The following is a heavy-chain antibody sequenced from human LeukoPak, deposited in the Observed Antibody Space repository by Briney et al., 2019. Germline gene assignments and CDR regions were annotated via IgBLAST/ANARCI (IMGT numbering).Heavy chain of an antibody. CDR1: GGSFSGYY. Sequence: SETLSLTCAVYGGSFSGYYWSWIRQPPGKGLEWIGEINHSGSTNYNPSLKSRVTTSVDTSKNQFSLKLSSVTAADTAVYYCARGGYDYIWGSYRYRNHYFDYWGQGTLVTVSS. V-gene: IGHV4-34*01. J-gene: IGHJ4*02. CDR2: INHSGST. D-gene: IGHD3-16*02. CDR3: ARGGYDYIWGSYRYRNHYFDY.